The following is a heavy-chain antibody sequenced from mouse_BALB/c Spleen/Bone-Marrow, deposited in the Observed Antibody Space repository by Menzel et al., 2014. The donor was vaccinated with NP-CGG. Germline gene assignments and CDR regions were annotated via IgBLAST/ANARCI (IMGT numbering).Heavy chain of an antibody. CDR1: GYSITSGYY. V-gene: IGHV3-6*02. J-gene: IGHJ2*01. Sequence: EVQLQQSGPGLVKPSQSLSLTCPVTGYSITSGYYWDWIRQFPGNKLEWMGYKSYDGSNNYNPSLKNRMSITRDTSKNQFFLKLNSVTTEDTGTYYCARDRGHYFDYWGQGTTLTVSS. CDR2: KSYDGSN. CDR3: ARDRGHYFDY. D-gene: IGHD3-1*01.